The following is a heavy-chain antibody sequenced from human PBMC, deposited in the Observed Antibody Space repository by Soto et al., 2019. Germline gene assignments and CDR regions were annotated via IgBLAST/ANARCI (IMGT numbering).Heavy chain of an antibody. Sequence: QVQLVQSGAEVKTPGASVKVSCKASGYTFTNFGINWERQAPGLGLDWVGWISPYNGNTQTVEKLQGTGTMTTETSTSTAYMELRRLRSYDTAVYYCARGRDDGDFSFDYWGQGPLVTVSS. CDR1: GYTFTNFG. CDR2: ISPYNGNT. J-gene: IGHJ4*02. D-gene: IGHD4-17*01. V-gene: IGHV1-18*01. CDR3: ARGRDDGDFSFDY.